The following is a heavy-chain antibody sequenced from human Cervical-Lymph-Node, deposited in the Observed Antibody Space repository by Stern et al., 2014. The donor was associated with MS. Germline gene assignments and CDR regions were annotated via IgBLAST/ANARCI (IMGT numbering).Heavy chain of an antibody. J-gene: IGHJ4*02. Sequence: VQLVESGGGVVQPGRSLRLSCAASGFTFSSYGMPWVRQAPGKGLEWVAVIWFAGSNKYYAESVKGRFTSSRDNSKNTRYLQMNSLRAEDTAVYYCARDREDGGFDYWGQGTLVTVAS. V-gene: IGHV3-33*01. CDR3: ARDREDGGFDY. D-gene: IGHD2-15*01. CDR2: IWFAGSNK. CDR1: GFTFSSYG.